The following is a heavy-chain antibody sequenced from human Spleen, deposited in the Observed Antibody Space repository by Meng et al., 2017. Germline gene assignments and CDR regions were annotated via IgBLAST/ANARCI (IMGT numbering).Heavy chain of an antibody. CDR3: ARNEGSSWLYFNY. Sequence: GESLKISCAASGFTFSDYYMSWIRQAPGKGLEWVSYISNSAGSIYYADSVKGRFTISRDNVKNSLYLQMNSLRVEDTAVYYCARNEGSSWLYFNYWGQGTLVTVSS. J-gene: IGHJ4*02. CDR1: GFTFSDYY. D-gene: IGHD6-13*01. CDR2: ISNSAGSI. V-gene: IGHV3-11*04.